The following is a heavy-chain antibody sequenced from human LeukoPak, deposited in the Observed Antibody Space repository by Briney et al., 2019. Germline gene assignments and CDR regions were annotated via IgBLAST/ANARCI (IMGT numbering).Heavy chain of an antibody. CDR3: AIRRDGADY. V-gene: IGHV5-51*01. Sequence: GESLKIPCKGSGYSFSSYWIGWVRQMPGKGLEWMGIIYPGDSATRYRPSFQGQVTISADKSINTAYLQWSSLKASDTAMYYCAIRRDGADYWGQGTLVTVSS. CDR2: IYPGDSAT. CDR1: GYSFSSYW. J-gene: IGHJ4*02. D-gene: IGHD5-24*01.